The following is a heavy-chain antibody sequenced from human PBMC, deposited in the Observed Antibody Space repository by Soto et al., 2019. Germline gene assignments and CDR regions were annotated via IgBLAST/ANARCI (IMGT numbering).Heavy chain of an antibody. D-gene: IGHD3-3*01. Sequence: GGSLRLSCAASGFTFISYAMSWVRQAPGKGLEWVSAISGSGGSTYYADSVKGRFTISRDNSKNTLYLQMNSLRAEDTAVYYCARGYYDFWSGYGPWYYYGMGVWGQGTTVTVSS. V-gene: IGHV3-23*01. CDR1: GFTFISYA. J-gene: IGHJ6*02. CDR3: ARGYYDFWSGYGPWYYYGMGV. CDR2: ISGSGGST.